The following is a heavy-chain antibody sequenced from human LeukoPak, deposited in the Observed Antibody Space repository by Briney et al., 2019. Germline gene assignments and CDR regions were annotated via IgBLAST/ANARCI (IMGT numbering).Heavy chain of an antibody. Sequence: ASVKVSCKASGYTFTGYYMHWVRQAPGQGLEWMGWINPNSGGTNYAQKFQGRVTMTRDTSISTAYMELSRLRSDDTAVYYCAREGGARDGSGSYYLFGYWGQGALVTVSS. D-gene: IGHD3-10*01. CDR2: INPNSGGT. CDR1: GYTFTGYY. J-gene: IGHJ4*02. CDR3: AREGGARDGSGSYYLFGY. V-gene: IGHV1-2*02.